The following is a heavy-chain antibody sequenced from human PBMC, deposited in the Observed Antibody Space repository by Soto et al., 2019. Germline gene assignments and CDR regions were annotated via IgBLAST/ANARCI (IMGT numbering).Heavy chain of an antibody. CDR3: ARHNYGSGSTYFDY. J-gene: IGHJ4*02. CDR1: GYTFTSYG. D-gene: IGHD3-10*01. V-gene: IGHV4-59*08. CDR2: IYYSGST. Sequence: SCKASGYTFTSYGISWVRQAPGQGLEWIGYIYYSGSTNYNPSLKSRVTISVDTSKNQFSLKLNSMTAADTAVYYCARHNYGSGSTYFDYWGQGTLVTVSS.